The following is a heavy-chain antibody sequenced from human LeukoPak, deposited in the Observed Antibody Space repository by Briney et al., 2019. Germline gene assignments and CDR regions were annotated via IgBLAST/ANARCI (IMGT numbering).Heavy chain of an antibody. CDR1: GGSISSSGYY. Sequence: PSETLSDTRTVSGGSISSSGYYWGWIRQSPGKGLEWIGSMHYSGSNSYNPSLKSRATISVDTSKNQFSLKLSSVTAADTAIYYCARYSSSSGWFDRWGQGTLVTVSS. V-gene: IGHV4-39*01. J-gene: IGHJ5*02. CDR3: ARYSSSSGWFDR. D-gene: IGHD6-19*01. CDR2: MHYSGSN.